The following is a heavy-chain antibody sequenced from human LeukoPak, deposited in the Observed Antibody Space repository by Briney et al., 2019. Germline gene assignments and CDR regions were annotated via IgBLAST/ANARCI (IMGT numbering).Heavy chain of an antibody. CDR2: RHDSGSS. CDR3: ARAPVVRGVFGWFDF. CDR1: GGSISSHY. V-gene: IGHV4-59*11. D-gene: IGHD3-10*01. J-gene: IGHJ5*01. Sequence: SETLSLTRSVSGGSISSHYWIGFRQPPGKGLEWIGHRHDSGSSNYNPSLKSRVTISIDTSKNQFSLKLNSVTAADTADYYCARAPVVRGVFGWFDFWGQGVLVTVSS.